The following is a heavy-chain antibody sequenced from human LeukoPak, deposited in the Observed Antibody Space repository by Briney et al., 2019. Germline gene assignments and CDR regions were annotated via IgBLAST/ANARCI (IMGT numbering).Heavy chain of an antibody. J-gene: IGHJ4*02. V-gene: IGHV3-30*18. D-gene: IGHD4-17*01. CDR2: ISYEGSNK. Sequence: GGSLRLSCAASGFTFSSYGMHWVRQAPGKGLEWVAVISYEGSNKYYADSVKGRFTISRDNSKNTLYLQMNSLRAEDTAVYYCAKAPPVTTYYFDYWGQGTLVTVSS. CDR3: AKAPPVTTYYFDY. CDR1: GFTFSSYG.